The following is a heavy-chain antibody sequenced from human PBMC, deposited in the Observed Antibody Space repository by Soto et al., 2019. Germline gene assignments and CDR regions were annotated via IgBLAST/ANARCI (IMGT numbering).Heavy chain of an antibody. CDR1: GGSIRSYY. CDR3: AREGASGFGMDV. V-gene: IGHV4-4*07. CDR2: IYTSGST. Sequence: SETLSLTCNVSGGSIRSYYWSWVRQPAGKPLEWIGRIYTSGSTNYNPSLKSRVSMSVDTSKNQFSLEVTSATAADTAVYYCAREGASGFGMDVWGQGTTAPVSS. J-gene: IGHJ6*02. D-gene: IGHD1-26*01.